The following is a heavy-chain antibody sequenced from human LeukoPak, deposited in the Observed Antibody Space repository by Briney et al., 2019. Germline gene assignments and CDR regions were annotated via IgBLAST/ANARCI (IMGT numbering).Heavy chain of an antibody. J-gene: IGHJ4*02. CDR3: ARDRRDSSGYYYVGY. V-gene: IGHV1-69*04. CDR2: IIPILGIA. CDR1: GGTFSSYA. D-gene: IGHD3-22*01. Sequence: SVKVSCKASGGTFSSYAISWVRQAPGQGLEWMGRIIPILGIANYAQKFQGKVTITADKSTSTAYMELSSLRSEDTAVYYCARDRRDSSGYYYVGYWGQGTLVTVSS.